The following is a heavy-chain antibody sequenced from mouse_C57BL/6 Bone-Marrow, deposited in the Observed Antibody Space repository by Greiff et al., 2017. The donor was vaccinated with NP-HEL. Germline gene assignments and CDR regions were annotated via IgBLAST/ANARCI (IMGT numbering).Heavy chain of an antibody. J-gene: IGHJ3*01. CDR2: IHPNSGST. CDR3: ASYGYYSNCAWFAY. Sequence: QVQLQQPGAELVKPGASVKLSCKASGYTFTSYWMHWVKQRPGQGLEWIGMIHPNSGSTNYNEKFKSKATLTVDKSSSTAYMQLSSLTSEDSAVYYCASYGYYSNCAWFAYWGQGTLVTVSA. V-gene: IGHV1-64*01. CDR1: GYTFTSYW. D-gene: IGHD2-5*01.